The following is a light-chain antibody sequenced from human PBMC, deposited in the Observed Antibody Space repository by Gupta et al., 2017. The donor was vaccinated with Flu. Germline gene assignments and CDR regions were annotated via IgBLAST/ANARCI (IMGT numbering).Light chain of an antibody. CDR2: GNS. CDR1: SSNSGAGYA. Sequence: VTISCTGSSSNSGAGYAVHWYQQLPGTAPKLLIYGNSHRPSGVPDRFSGSKSGTSASLAINGLQAEDEADYDCASCDSSLSGSGFAGGTKLTVL. J-gene: IGLJ2*01. V-gene: IGLV1-40*01. CDR3: ASCDSSLSGSG.